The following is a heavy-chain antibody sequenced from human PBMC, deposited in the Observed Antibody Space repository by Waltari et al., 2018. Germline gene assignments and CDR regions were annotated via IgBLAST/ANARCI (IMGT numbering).Heavy chain of an antibody. Sequence: EVQLVESGGGLVQPGRSLRLSCAASGFTFAAYAMHWVRQAPGKGLEWVSGISWNSGSIGYADSVKGRFTISRDNAKNSLYLQMNSLRAEDTALYYCATYDFWSGYSGWGQGTLVTVSS. CDR1: GFTFAAYA. CDR2: ISWNSGSI. J-gene: IGHJ4*02. V-gene: IGHV3-9*01. D-gene: IGHD3-3*01. CDR3: ATYDFWSGYSG.